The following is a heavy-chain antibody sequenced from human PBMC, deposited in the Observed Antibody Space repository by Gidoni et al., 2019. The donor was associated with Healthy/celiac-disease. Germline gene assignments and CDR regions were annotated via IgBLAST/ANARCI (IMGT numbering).Heavy chain of an antibody. J-gene: IGHJ3*02. V-gene: IGHV4-34*01. D-gene: IGHD6-13*01. CDR1: GGSFSGYY. Sequence: QVQLQQWGAGLLKPSETLSLTCAVYGGSFSGYYWSWIRQPPGKGLEWIGEINHSGSTNYNPSLKSRVTISVDTSKNQFSLKLSSVTAADTAVYYCARGRSRGAAALPRVSAFDIWGQGTMVTVSS. CDR3: ARGRSRGAAALPRVSAFDI. CDR2: INHSGST.